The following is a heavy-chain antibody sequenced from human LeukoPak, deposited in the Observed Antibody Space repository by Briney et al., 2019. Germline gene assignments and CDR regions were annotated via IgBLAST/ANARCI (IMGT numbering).Heavy chain of an antibody. CDR3: ARDRGYCSGGSCYPKNFDY. CDR2: ISSSSSYT. D-gene: IGHD2-15*01. CDR1: GFTFSDYY. V-gene: IGHV3-11*06. Sequence: PGRSLRLSCAASGFTFSDYYMSWIRQAPGKGLEWVSYISSSSSYTNYADSVKGRFTNSRDNAKNSLYLQMNSLGAEDTAVYYCARDRGYCSGGSCYPKNFDYWGQGTLVTVSS. J-gene: IGHJ4*02.